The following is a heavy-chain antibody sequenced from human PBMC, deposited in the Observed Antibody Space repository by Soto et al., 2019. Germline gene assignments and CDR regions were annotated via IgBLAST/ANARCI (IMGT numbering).Heavy chain of an antibody. V-gene: IGHV4-34*01. CDR2: INHSGST. CDR3: ARGQSRPRYYYGSGSYYNVLFDY. Sequence: SETLSLTCAVYGGSFSGYYWSWIRQPPGKGLEWIGEINHSGSTNYNPSLKSRVTISVDTSKNQFSLKLSSVTAADTAVYYCARGQSRPRYYYGSGSYYNVLFDYWGQGTLVTVSS. CDR1: GGSFSGYY. D-gene: IGHD3-10*01. J-gene: IGHJ4*02.